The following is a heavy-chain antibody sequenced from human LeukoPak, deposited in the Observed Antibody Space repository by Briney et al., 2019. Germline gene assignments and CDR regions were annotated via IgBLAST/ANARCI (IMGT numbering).Heavy chain of an antibody. V-gene: IGHV1-18*04. Sequence: ASVKVSCKASGYTFTGYYMHWVRQAPGQGLEWMGWISAYNGNTNYAQKFQGRVTITADESTSTAYMELSSLRSEDTAVYYCAIYCSSTSCYVRWGNWFDPWGQGTLVTVSS. CDR1: GYTFTGYY. CDR2: ISAYNGNT. D-gene: IGHD2-2*01. J-gene: IGHJ5*02. CDR3: AIYCSSTSCYVRWGNWFDP.